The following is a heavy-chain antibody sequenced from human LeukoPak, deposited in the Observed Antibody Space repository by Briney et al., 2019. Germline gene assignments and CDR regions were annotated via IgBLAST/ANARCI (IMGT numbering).Heavy chain of an antibody. J-gene: IGHJ4*02. CDR3: VRSTVNDYGDYVSFDY. CDR2: IIPILGIA. Sequence: SVKVSCKASGGTFSSYAISWVRQAPGQGLEWMGRIIPILGIANYAQKFQGRVTITADKSTSTAYMELSSLRSEDTAVYYCVRSTVNDYGDYVSFDYWGQGTLVTVSS. V-gene: IGHV1-69*04. CDR1: GGTFSSYA. D-gene: IGHD4-17*01.